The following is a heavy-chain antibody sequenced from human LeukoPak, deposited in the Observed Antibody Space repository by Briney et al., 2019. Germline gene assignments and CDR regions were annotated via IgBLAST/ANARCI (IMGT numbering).Heavy chain of an antibody. D-gene: IGHD6-13*01. Sequence: SETLSLTCTVSGGSISSSSYYWGWIRQPPGKGLEWIGSIYYSGSTYYNPSLKSRVTISVDTSKNQFSLKLSSVTAADTAVYYCARGHSSSSAFDYWGQGTLVTVSS. CDR2: IYYSGST. J-gene: IGHJ4*02. CDR3: ARGHSSSSAFDY. CDR1: GGSISSSSYY. V-gene: IGHV4-39*07.